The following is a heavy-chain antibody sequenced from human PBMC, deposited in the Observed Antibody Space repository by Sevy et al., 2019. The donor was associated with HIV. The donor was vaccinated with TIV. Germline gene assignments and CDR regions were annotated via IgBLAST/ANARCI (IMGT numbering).Heavy chain of an antibody. CDR3: ARDLPPSATTVAHFDY. V-gene: IGHV3-48*03. CDR2: ISSRGSAT. D-gene: IGHD4-17*01. J-gene: IGHJ4*02. CDR1: GFIFSSYE. Sequence: GGSLRLSCAASGFIFSSYEMTWVRQAPGKGLEWVSSISSRGSATYYANSVRGRFTFFRDNAENSLSLQMSRLRVEDTAVYYCARDLPPSATTVAHFDYWGQGTLVTVSS.